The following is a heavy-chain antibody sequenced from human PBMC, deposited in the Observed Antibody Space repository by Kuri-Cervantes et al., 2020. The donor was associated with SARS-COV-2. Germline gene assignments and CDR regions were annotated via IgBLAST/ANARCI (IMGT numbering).Heavy chain of an antibody. CDR1: GLTFSRYA. V-gene: IGHV3-30-3*01. J-gene: IGHJ4*02. D-gene: IGHD4/OR15-4a*01. Sequence: GESLKISCAASGLTFSRYAMHWVRQAPGKGLEWVAVISYDGTNKDYTASGKGRFTISRDNSQNTLYLQMKSLRTEDTALHYCARVRVGAHDSWGQGTLVTVSS. CDR2: ISYDGTNK. CDR3: ARVRVGAHDS.